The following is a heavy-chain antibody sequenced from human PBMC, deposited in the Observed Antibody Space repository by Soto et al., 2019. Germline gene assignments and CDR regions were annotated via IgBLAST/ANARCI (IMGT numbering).Heavy chain of an antibody. CDR2: IYHSGST. J-gene: IGHJ3*02. CDR1: GGSISSSNL. Sequence: PSETLSLTCAVSGGSISSSNLWSWVRQPPGKGLEWIGEIYHSGSTNYNPSLKSRVTISVDKSKNQFSLKLSSVTAADTAVYYCARFNSGSYYEAFDIWAKGQWSPSPQ. D-gene: IGHD1-26*01. CDR3: ARFNSGSYYEAFDI. V-gene: IGHV4-4*02.